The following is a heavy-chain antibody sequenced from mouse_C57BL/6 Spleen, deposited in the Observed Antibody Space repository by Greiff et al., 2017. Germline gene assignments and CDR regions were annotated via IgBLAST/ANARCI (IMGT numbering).Heavy chain of an antibody. J-gene: IGHJ4*01. CDR3: ANNYYVSNYDAMDY. CDR1: GFSLTSYG. V-gene: IGHV2-2*01. D-gene: IGHD1-1*01. Sequence: VHLVESGPGLVQPSQRLSITCTVSGFSLTSYGVHWVRQSPGKGLEWLGVIWSGGSTDYNAAFLSRLSISKDNSKSQVFFKMNSLQADDTAIYYCANNYYVSNYDAMDYWGQGTSVTVSS. CDR2: IWSGGST.